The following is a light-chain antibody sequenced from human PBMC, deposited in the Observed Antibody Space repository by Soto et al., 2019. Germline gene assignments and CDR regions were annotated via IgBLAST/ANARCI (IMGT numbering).Light chain of an antibody. CDR2: DAS. J-gene: IGKJ5*01. CDR1: QDISNY. Sequence: DIHMTQSPSSPSAYVGDRVTITCQASQDISNYLNWYQQKPGKAPKLLIYDASNLETGVPSRFSGSGSGTDFTFTISSLQPEDIATYYCQQYDNLPITFGQGTRLEIK. CDR3: QQYDNLPIT. V-gene: IGKV1-33*01.